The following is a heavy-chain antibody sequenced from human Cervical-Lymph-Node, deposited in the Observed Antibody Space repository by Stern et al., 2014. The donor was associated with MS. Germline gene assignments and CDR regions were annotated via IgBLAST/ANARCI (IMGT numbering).Heavy chain of an antibody. CDR1: GYTFTGYH. Sequence: VQLVESGAEVKKPGASVKVSCKASGYTFTGYHMHWVRQAPGQGLEWMGRLNPNSGVTNYAQKFQDRVTMTGDTSISTAYMELSRLRSDDTAVYYCARDQAEEGNCFDPWGQGTLVTVSS. J-gene: IGHJ5*02. CDR2: LNPNSGVT. CDR3: ARDQAEEGNCFDP. V-gene: IGHV1-2*06.